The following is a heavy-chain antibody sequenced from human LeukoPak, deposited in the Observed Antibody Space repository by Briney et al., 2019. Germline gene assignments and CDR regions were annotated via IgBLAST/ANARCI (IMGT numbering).Heavy chain of an antibody. D-gene: IGHD5-18*01. CDR3: ARAGGYSYGYPLNY. CDR2: IYYSGST. V-gene: IGHV4-39*01. Sequence: ASETLSLTCTVSGGSISSYYWGWIRQPPGKGLEWIGNIYYSGSTYYNPSLKSRVTISVDTSKNQFSLKLSSVTAADTAVYYCARAGGYSYGYPLNYWGQGTLVTVSS. J-gene: IGHJ4*02. CDR1: GGSISSYY.